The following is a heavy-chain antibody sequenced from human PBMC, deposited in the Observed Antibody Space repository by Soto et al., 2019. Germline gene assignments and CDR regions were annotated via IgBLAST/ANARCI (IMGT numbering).Heavy chain of an antibody. CDR3: STIFYRNGSFSDY. J-gene: IGHJ4*02. V-gene: IGHV3-15*01. CDR2: ITSKTDGETT. CDR1: GSTFSHAW. Sequence: PGGPLRLSSAAPGSTFSHAWMSWVRKTPGKGLEWVGRITSKTDGETTECASTVEGRFSISRDDSKNTVYLQMNSLKTEDTTVYYGSTIFYRNGSFSDYWGQGTPVTVSS. D-gene: IGHD3-9*01.